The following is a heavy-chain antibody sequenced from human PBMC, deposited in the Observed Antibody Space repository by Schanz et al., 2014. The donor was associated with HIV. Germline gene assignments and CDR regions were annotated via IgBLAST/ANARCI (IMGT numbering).Heavy chain of an antibody. Sequence: QVQLVQSGVEVKKPGASVKVSCKASGYSFTGFFLHWVRQATGQGLEWMGWMNPNSGNTGYAQKFQGRVTMTRDTSKSTAYMDLSSLRSEDTAVYYCARRRSEIVPAAIVLHYYYGFDVWGQGTTVTVS. V-gene: IGHV1-8*02. CDR3: ARRRSEIVPAAIVLHYYYGFDV. J-gene: IGHJ6*02. CDR1: GYSFTGFF. D-gene: IGHD2-2*02. CDR2: MNPNSGNT.